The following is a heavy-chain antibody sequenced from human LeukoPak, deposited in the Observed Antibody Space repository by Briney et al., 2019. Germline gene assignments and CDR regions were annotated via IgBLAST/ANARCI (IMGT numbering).Heavy chain of an antibody. CDR1: GGSISSNSYY. Sequence: LTCSVSGGSISSNSYYWDWIRQAPGKGLEWVAFIRYDGSNKYYADSVKGRFTISRDNSKNTLYLQMNSLRAEDTAVYYCATPPYYYDSSGYSLDYYYYMDVWGKGTTVTVSS. CDR2: IRYDGSNK. D-gene: IGHD3-22*01. V-gene: IGHV3-30*02. CDR3: ATPPYYYDSSGYSLDYYYYMDV. J-gene: IGHJ6*03.